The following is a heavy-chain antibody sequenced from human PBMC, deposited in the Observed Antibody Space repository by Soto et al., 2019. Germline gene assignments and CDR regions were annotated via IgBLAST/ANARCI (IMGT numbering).Heavy chain of an antibody. J-gene: IGHJ4*02. CDR1: GGTFSSYA. Sequence: VKVSCKASGGTFSSYAISWVRQAPGQGLEWMGGIIPIFGTANYAQKFQGRVTITADESTSTAYMELSSLRSEDTAVYYCARARAFGAPGNYWGQGTLVTVSS. D-gene: IGHD3-10*01. CDR3: ARARAFGAPGNY. V-gene: IGHV1-69*13. CDR2: IIPIFGTA.